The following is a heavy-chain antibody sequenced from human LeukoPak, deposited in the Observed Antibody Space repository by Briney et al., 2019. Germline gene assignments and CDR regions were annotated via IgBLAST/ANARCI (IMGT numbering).Heavy chain of an antibody. J-gene: IGHJ5*02. Sequence: SETLSLTCTVSGGSFSSYYWTWIRQPPGKGLEWIGYIYNSGSTTYNPSLKSRVTISEDTSKNRFSLKLSSVTAADTAVYYCAREGYCSSTSCYSRFDPWGQGTLVTVSS. CDR3: AREGYCSSTSCYSRFDP. D-gene: IGHD2-2*01. CDR2: IYNSGST. V-gene: IGHV4-4*08. CDR1: GGSFSSYY.